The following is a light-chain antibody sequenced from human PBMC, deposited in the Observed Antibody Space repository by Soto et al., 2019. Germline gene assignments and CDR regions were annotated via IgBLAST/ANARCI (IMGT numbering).Light chain of an antibody. J-gene: IGKJ1*01. CDR2: RAS. CDR1: HYVYSN. V-gene: IGKV3-15*01. CDR3: QHYHNLWT. Sequence: EIVMTQSPATLSMSPGERATLSCTASHYVYSNVAWFQQRPGQAPRLLIYRASARATVTPARFSGSGSGTEFTLTITSLQSEDFAVYYCQHYHNLWTFGQGTEVEIK.